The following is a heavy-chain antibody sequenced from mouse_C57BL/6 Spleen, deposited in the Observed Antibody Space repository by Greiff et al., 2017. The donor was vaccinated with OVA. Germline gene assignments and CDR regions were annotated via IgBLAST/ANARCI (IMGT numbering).Heavy chain of an antibody. CDR2: IWSGGST. V-gene: IGHV2-2*01. CDR3: ARRPTTFDTRDY. CDR1: GFSLTSYG. D-gene: IGHD6-1*01. Sequence: QVQLQQSGPGLVQPSQSLSITCTVSGFSLTSYGVHWVRQSPGKGLEWLGVIWSGGSTDYYAAFISSLSISTDNSKSKVFCKMNSQHADDTAIDSGARRPTTFDTRDYWGQGTSVTVSS. J-gene: IGHJ4*01.